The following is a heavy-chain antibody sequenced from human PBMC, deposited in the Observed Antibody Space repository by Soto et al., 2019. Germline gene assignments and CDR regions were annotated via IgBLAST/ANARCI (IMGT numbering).Heavy chain of an antibody. CDR3: ASSSGDLDVYGMDI. CDR1: GFTFSSYA. V-gene: IGHV3-30*04. D-gene: IGHD3-10*01. Sequence: PGGSLRLSCAASGFTFSSYAMHWVRQAPGKGLEWVSVITCGGHNKYYADSVNGRFTISRDNSKNTLYLQMNNLRAEDTAIYYCASSSGDLDVYGMDIWGPGTTVTVSS. J-gene: IGHJ6*02. CDR2: ITCGGHNK.